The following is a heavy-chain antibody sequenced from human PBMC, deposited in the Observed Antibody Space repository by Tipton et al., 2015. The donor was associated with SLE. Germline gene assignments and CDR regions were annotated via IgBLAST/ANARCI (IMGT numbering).Heavy chain of an antibody. CDR3: TRVAPTEVFDY. CDR1: GESFNGYF. CDR2: IIHSGVT. D-gene: IGHD1-1*01. V-gene: IGHV4-34*12. J-gene: IGHJ4*02. Sequence: TLSLTCAVYGESFNGYFWTWIRQPPGKGLELIAEIIHSGVTNYNPSLRSRVTISVDMSKNQVSLTLSSVTAADTAVYYCTRVAPTEVFDYWGKGNLVTVSS.